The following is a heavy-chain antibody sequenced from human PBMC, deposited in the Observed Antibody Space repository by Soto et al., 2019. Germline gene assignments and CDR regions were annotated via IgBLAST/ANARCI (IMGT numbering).Heavy chain of an antibody. CDR1: GYTFSSIG. V-gene: IGHV1-18*01. D-gene: IGHD3-3*01. CDR2: ISPHKGDT. CDR3: ARDIKTAEWLFAFDP. Sequence: ASVKVSCKTSGYTFSSIGISWVRQAPGQGLEWMGWISPHKGDTYYAQRLQGRVTMTTDTSTSTAYMELRSLRAEDTAVYYCARDIKTAEWLFAFDPWGQGTLVTVSS. J-gene: IGHJ5*02.